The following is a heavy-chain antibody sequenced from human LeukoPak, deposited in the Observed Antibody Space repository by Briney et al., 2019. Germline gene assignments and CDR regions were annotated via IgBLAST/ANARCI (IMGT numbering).Heavy chain of an antibody. D-gene: IGHD5-18*01. J-gene: IGHJ3*02. Sequence: PSETLSLTCSVVGGSLTSSNQDWGWIRQPPGKGLEWIGSIYYSGRTYYNPSLKSRATISVDTSKNQFSLKLSSVTAADTAVYYCARPDQRGYRYEYSAFDIWGQGTMVTVSS. CDR2: IYYSGRT. CDR3: ARPDQRGYRYEYSAFDI. CDR1: GGSLTSSNQD. V-gene: IGHV4-39*01.